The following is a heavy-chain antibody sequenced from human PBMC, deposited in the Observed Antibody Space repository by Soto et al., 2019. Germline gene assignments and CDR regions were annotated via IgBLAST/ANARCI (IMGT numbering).Heavy chain of an antibody. D-gene: IGHD3-9*01. CDR2: ISSSSSTI. J-gene: IGHJ4*02. V-gene: IGHV3-48*01. Sequence: EVQLVESGGGLVQPGGSLRLSCAASGFTFSSYSMNWVRQAPGKGLEWVSYISSSSSTIYYADSVKGRFTISRDNAKNSLNLQMNSLRAEDTAVYYCARNYDILTGYHNFDYWGQGTLVTVSS. CDR1: GFTFSSYS. CDR3: ARNYDILTGYHNFDY.